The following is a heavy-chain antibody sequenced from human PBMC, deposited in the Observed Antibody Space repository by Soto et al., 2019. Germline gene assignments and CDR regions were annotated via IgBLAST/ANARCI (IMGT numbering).Heavy chain of an antibody. CDR2: ISAYNGNT. Sequence: QVQLVQSGAEAKKPGASVKVSCKASGYTFTSYGISWVRQAPGQGLEWMGWISAYNGNTNYAQKLQGRVTMTTDTSKSTGYMGVRSLRSDDTAVYYCARTRRDIVAKSMDVWGQGTTVTVSS. V-gene: IGHV1-18*01. J-gene: IGHJ6*02. D-gene: IGHD5-12*01. CDR3: ARTRRDIVAKSMDV. CDR1: GYTFTSYG.